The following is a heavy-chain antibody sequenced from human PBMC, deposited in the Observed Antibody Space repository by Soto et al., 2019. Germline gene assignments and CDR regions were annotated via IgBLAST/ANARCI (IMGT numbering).Heavy chain of an antibody. CDR3: AGQPDYYDSSGYYVGGS. CDR2: IYHSGST. CDR1: GGSISSSNW. J-gene: IGHJ4*02. D-gene: IGHD3-22*01. V-gene: IGHV4-4*02. Sequence: SETLSLTCAVSGGSISSSNWWSWVRQPPGKGLEWIGEIYHSGSTNYNPSLKSRVTISVDKSKNQFSLKLSSVTAADTAVYYCAGQPDYYDSSGYYVGGSGGQGTLVTVSS.